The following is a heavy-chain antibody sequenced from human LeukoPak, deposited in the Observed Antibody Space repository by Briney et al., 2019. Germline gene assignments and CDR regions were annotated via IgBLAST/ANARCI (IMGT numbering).Heavy chain of an antibody. CDR3: ARNSIAMVRGVIGINWFDP. CDR2: ISGSGGST. V-gene: IGHV3-23*01. J-gene: IGHJ5*02. CDR1: GFTFSSYA. D-gene: IGHD3-10*01. Sequence: GGSLRLSCAASGFTFSSYAMSWVRQAPGKGLEWVSAISGSGGSTYYADSVKGRFTISRDNSKNTLHLQMNSLRAEDTAVYYCARNSIAMVRGVIGINWFDPWGQGTLVTVSS.